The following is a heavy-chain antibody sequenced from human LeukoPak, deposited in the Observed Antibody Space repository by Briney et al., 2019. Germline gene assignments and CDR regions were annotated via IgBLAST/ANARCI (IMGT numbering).Heavy chain of an antibody. CDR1: GFTFDDYG. CDR3: ARARASGYYRRHYYYYYMDV. D-gene: IGHD3-22*01. Sequence: GGSLRLSCAASGFTFDDYGMSWVRQAPGKGLEWVSAISATDGSTNYADSVKGRFTISRDNSKNTLYLQMNSLRAEDTAVYYCARARASGYYRRHYYYYYMDVWGKGTTVTVSS. V-gene: IGHV3-23*01. CDR2: ISATDGST. J-gene: IGHJ6*03.